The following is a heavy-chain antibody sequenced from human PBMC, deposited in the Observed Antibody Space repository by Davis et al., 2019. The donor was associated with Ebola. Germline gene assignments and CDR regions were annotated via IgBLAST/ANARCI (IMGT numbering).Heavy chain of an antibody. V-gene: IGHV3-23*01. Sequence: GESLKISCAASGFTFSTYAMTWVRQAPGNGLEWVSGITGSGGSTYYADSVKGRFTISRDNSKNTLYLQMNSLRAEDTAVYYCARDVLWFGELSGMDVWGQGTTVTVSS. CDR3: ARDVLWFGELSGMDV. CDR1: GFTFSTYA. CDR2: ITGSGGST. D-gene: IGHD3-10*01. J-gene: IGHJ6*02.